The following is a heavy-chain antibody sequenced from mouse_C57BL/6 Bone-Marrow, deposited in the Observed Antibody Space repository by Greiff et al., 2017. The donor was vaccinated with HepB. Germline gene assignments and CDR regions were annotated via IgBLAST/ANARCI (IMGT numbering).Heavy chain of an antibody. CDR1: GYTFTSYW. CDR3: AREGDAYFDY. V-gene: IGHV1-50*01. CDR2: IDPSDSYT. D-gene: IGHD3-3*01. Sequence: QVQLQQPGAELVKPGASVKLSCKASGYTFTSYWMQWVKQRPGQGLEWIGEIDPSDSYTNYNQKVKGKATLTVDTSSSTAYMQLLSLTSEDSAFYYCAREGDAYFDYWGQGTTLTVSS. J-gene: IGHJ2*01.